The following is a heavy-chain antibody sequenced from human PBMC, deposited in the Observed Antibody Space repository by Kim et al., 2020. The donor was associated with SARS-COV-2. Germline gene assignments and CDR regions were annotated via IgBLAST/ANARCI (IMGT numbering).Heavy chain of an antibody. CDR3: AKEFYSGSGRRTDAFDI. CDR2: INGEGRST. CDR1: GFIFSSSW. J-gene: IGHJ3*02. V-gene: IGHV3-74*01. D-gene: IGHD3-10*01. Sequence: GGSLRLSCAASGFIFSSSWMHWVRQAPGKGLVWVGRINGEGRSTGYADSVKGRFTISRDNADNTLYLQMNSLRAEDTAVYYCAKEFYSGSGRRTDAFDIWGQGTMVTV.